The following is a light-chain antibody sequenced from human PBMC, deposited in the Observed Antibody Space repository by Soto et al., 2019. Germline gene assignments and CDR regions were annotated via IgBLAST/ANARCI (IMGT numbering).Light chain of an antibody. J-gene: IGLJ1*01. CDR2: EVS. CDR1: SRDVGGYNY. V-gene: IGLV2-8*01. Sequence: QSALTQPPSASGSPGQSATISCTGTSRDVGGYNYVSWYQQHPGKAPKLMIYEVSKRPSGVPDRFSGSKSGNTASLTVSGLQAEDEADYYCSSYAGSNNKVFGTGTKLTVL. CDR3: SSYAGSNNKV.